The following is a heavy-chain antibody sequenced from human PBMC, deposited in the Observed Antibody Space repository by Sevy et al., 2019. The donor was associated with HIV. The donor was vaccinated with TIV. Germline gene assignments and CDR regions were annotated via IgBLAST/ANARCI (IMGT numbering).Heavy chain of an antibody. Sequence: GGSLRLSCAASGFAFSTHAMHWVRQAPGKGLEWVAVMSYEGTETFYAASVEGRFTISRDNSKNKLSLQINSLKPEDTAVYYCAGDGGYSIKWYPLYWGHGTLVTVSS. D-gene: IGHD1-26*01. J-gene: IGHJ4*01. V-gene: IGHV3-30-3*01. CDR3: AGDGGYSIKWYPLY. CDR1: GFAFSTHA. CDR2: MSYEGTET.